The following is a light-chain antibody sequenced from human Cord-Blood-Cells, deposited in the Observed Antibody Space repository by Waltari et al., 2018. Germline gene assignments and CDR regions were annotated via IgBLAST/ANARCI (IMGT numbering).Light chain of an antibody. CDR2: STN. V-gene: IGLV8-61*01. J-gene: IGLJ3*02. CDR3: VLYMGSGIWV. CDR1: SGSVSTSYY. Sequence: QTVVTQEPSFSVSPGGTVTLTCGLRSGSVSTSYYTNWYQQTPGQAPRTLIYSTNTRSSGVPDRFSGSILGNKAALTITGAQADDESDYYCVLYMGSGIWVFGGGTKLTVL.